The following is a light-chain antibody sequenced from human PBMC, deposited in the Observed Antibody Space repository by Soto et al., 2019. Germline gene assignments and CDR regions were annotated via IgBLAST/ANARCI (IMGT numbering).Light chain of an antibody. Sequence: QSALTQPASVSGSPGQSITISCTGTSSDIGSNNYVSWFQQRPGKAPTLIIYEVSNRPSGVSTHCSGSKSGNTASLTISGLLPEDEAEYYCSSYTTTPRLFGGGTKLTVL. CDR2: EVS. CDR1: SSDIGSNNY. V-gene: IGLV2-14*01. CDR3: SSYTTTPRL. J-gene: IGLJ3*02.